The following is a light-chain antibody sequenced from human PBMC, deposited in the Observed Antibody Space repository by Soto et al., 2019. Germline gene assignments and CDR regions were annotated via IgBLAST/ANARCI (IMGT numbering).Light chain of an antibody. J-gene: IGKJ1*01. V-gene: IGKV1-5*01. CDR1: QTISTW. CDR3: QQYHTYRT. CDR2: DAS. Sequence: EIQVSQSPSTLSASVGDRVTVTCRASQTISTWLAWYQQKPGKAPELLIYDASTLESGVPSRFSGSGSGTEFSLTISSLQPDDFATYYCQQYHTYRTFGQGTKVDIK.